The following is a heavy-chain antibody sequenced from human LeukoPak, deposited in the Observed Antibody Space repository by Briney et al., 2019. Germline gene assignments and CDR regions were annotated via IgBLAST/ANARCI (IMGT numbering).Heavy chain of an antibody. CDR1: GYTFTGYY. V-gene: IGHV1-18*04. J-gene: IGHJ5*02. CDR3: AREVLRYFDWSPGGFDP. D-gene: IGHD3-9*01. Sequence: ASVKVSCKASGYTFTGYYMHWVRQAPGQGLEWMGWISAYNGNTNYAQKLQGRVTMTTDTSTSTAYMELRSLRSDDTAVYYCAREVLRYFDWSPGGFDPWGQGTLVTVSS. CDR2: ISAYNGNT.